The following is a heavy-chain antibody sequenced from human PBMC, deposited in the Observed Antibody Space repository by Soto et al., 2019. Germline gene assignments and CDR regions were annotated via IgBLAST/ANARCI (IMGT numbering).Heavy chain of an antibody. J-gene: IGHJ4*02. CDR1: GFTFSNYA. V-gene: IGHV3-23*01. D-gene: IGHD3-16*02. Sequence: PGGSLRLSCAASGFTFSNYAMSWVRQAPGKGLEWISAISGSGSSTYYADSVKGRFTISRDNSKNPLYLQMNSLRAEDTAIYYCSLHYVWGSYRAGQFDYWGQGTLVTV. CDR2: ISGSGSST. CDR3: SLHYVWGSYRAGQFDY.